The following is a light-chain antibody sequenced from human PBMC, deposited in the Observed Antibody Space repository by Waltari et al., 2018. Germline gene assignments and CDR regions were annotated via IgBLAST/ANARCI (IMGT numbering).Light chain of an antibody. CDR3: QYSRT. Sequence: EPTQSPATLSVSRGGRAPLSCRASQNVNINVAWYQQNPGQAPRLLIYAASSWPSGIPSRFSGSGSGTDFTLTISSLQSEDFAVYYCQYSRTYRQGTEVE. J-gene: IGKJ1*01. V-gene: IGKV3-15*01. CDR2: AAS. CDR1: QNVNIN.